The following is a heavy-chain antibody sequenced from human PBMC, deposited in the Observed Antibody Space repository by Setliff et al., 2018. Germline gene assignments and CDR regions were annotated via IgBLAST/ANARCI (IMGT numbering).Heavy chain of an antibody. Sequence: GGSLRLSCTASGLTFGDYAMGWVRQAPGKGLEWVGYIRSKAYGETTEYAASVEDRFTISRDDPKNTAYLQMNSLKTDDTGVYYCALAYCRSTTCHPLYYWGQGTLVTVSS. D-gene: IGHD2-2*01. CDR1: GLTFGDYA. CDR2: IRSKAYGETT. CDR3: ALAYCRSTTCHPLYY. V-gene: IGHV3-49*04. J-gene: IGHJ4*02.